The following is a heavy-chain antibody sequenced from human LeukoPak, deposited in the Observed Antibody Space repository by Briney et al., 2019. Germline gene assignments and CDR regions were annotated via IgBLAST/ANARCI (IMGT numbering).Heavy chain of an antibody. V-gene: IGHV4-34*01. CDR1: GGSFSGYL. J-gene: IGHJ4*02. Sequence: SETLSLTCAVYGGSFSGYLWTWIRQAPGKGLEWIGEINDSGRSNSNPSLKSRVSVSVDTSKHQFSLKLSSVTAADTAVYYCASSVSYRNFDFWGQGTLVTVSS. D-gene: IGHD1-26*01. CDR3: ASSVSYRNFDF. CDR2: INDSGRS.